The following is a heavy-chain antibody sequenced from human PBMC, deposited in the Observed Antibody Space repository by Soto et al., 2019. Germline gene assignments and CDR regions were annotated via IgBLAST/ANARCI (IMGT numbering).Heavy chain of an antibody. V-gene: IGHV5-10-1*01. CDR2: IDPSDSYT. Sequence: GESLKISCKGSGYSFTSYWISWVRQMPGKGLEWMGRIDPSDSYTNYSPSFQGHVTISADKSISTAYLQWSSLKASDTAMYYCARLEYSSSTGEWYYYYGMDVWGQGTTVTVSS. CDR3: ARLEYSSSTGEWYYYYGMDV. J-gene: IGHJ6*02. D-gene: IGHD6-6*01. CDR1: GYSFTSYW.